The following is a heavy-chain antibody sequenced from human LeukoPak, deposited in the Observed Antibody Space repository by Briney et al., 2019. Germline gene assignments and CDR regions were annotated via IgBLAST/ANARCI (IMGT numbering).Heavy chain of an antibody. CDR1: GGSISSYY. V-gene: IGHV4-59*12. D-gene: IGHD3-9*01. Sequence: SETLSLTCTVSGGSISSYYWSWIRQPPGKGLEWIGYIYYSGSTNYNPSLKSRVTISVDTSKNQFSLKLSSVTAADTAVYYCARGSLLRYFDWLPRDDAFDIWGQGTMVTVSS. CDR3: ARGSLLRYFDWLPRDDAFDI. CDR2: IYYSGST. J-gene: IGHJ3*02.